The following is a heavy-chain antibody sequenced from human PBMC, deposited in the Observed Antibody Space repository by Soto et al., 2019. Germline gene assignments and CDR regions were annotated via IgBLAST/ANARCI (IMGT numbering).Heavy chain of an antibody. D-gene: IGHD3-9*01. CDR2: INAGNGNT. CDR3: ARDRRYDILTGYLGY. CDR1: GYTXSSYA. V-gene: IGHV1-3*01. Sequence: SXKVSFKASGYTXSSYARDLVRQAPGQRLEWMGWINAGNGNTKYSQKFQGRGTITRDTSASKAYMEPSSLRSENTSVYYFARDRRYDILTGYLGYWGQGTLGTVSS. J-gene: IGHJ4*02.